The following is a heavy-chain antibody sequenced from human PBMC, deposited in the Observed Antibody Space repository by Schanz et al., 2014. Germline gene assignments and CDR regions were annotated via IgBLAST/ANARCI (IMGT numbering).Heavy chain of an antibody. J-gene: IGHJ4*02. CDR1: GFTFRSHG. CDR2: ISYDGNNK. CDR3: ASEMGTAIGDY. D-gene: IGHD2-8*01. Sequence: QVQLVESGGGVVQPGRSLRLSCAASGFTFRSHGMHWVRQAPGKGLEWVALISYDGNNKFYTDSVKGRFTISRDNSRNTLYLEIDTLRPEDTAVYFCASEMGTAIGDYWGQGTLVTVSS. V-gene: IGHV3-30*03.